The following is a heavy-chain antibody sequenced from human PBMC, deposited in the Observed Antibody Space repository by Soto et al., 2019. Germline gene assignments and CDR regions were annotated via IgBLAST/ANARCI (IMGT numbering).Heavy chain of an antibody. CDR2: IKSKTDGGTT. J-gene: IGHJ6*02. V-gene: IGHV3-15*01. D-gene: IGHD2-15*01. Sequence: PGGSLRLSCAASGFTFSNAWMSWVRQAPGKGLEWVGRIKSKTDGGTTDYAAPVKGRFTISRDDSKNTLYLQMNSLKTEDTAVYYCTTRIVEVGSYYYGMDVWGQGTTVTVSS. CDR1: GFTFSNAW. CDR3: TTRIVEVGSYYYGMDV.